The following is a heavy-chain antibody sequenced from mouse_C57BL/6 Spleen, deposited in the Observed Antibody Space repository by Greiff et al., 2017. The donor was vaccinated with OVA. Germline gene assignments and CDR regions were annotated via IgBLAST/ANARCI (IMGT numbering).Heavy chain of an antibody. V-gene: IGHV5-4*03. CDR1: GFTFSSYA. Sequence: EVKLMESGGGLVKPGGSLKLSCAASGFTFSSYAMSWVRQTPEKRLEWVATISDGGSYTYYPDNVKGRFTISRDNANNNLYLQMSHLKSEDTAMYYCAKSNYGFAYWGQGTLVTVSA. CDR2: ISDGGSYT. D-gene: IGHD2-5*01. J-gene: IGHJ3*01. CDR3: AKSNYGFAY.